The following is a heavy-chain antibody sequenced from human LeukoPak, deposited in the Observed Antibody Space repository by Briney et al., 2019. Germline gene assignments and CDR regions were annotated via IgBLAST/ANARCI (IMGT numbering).Heavy chain of an antibody. V-gene: IGHV3-66*02. D-gene: IGHD3-3*01. CDR1: GFTVSSNY. CDR2: IYSGGST. Sequence: PGGSLRLSCAASGFTVSSNYMGSVRQAPGKGLEWVSVIYSGGSTYYADSVKGRFTISRDNSKNTLYLQMNSLRAEDTAVYYCARVTRVFGVVIPRDYYYMDVWGKGTTVTVSS. CDR3: ARVTRVFGVVIPRDYYYMDV. J-gene: IGHJ6*03.